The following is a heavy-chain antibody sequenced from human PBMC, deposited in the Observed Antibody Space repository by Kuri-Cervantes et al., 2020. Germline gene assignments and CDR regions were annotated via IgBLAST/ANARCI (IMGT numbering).Heavy chain of an antibody. J-gene: IGHJ5*02. Sequence: TLSLTCAVSGGSISSGGYSWSWIRQPPGKGLEWIGYIYHSGSTYYNPSLKSRVTISVDRSKNQFSLKLSSVTAADTAVYYCARDRTGSGSYFGLGGTNWFDPWGQGTLVTVSS. CDR3: ARDRTGSGSYFGLGGTNWFDP. V-gene: IGHV4-30-2*01. CDR2: IYHSGST. CDR1: GGSISSGGYS. D-gene: IGHD3-10*01.